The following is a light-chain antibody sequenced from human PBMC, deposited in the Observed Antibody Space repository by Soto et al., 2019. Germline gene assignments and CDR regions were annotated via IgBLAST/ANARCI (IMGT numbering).Light chain of an antibody. CDR1: SSDVGGYNY. CDR3: SSYAGSNNYVV. J-gene: IGLJ2*01. CDR2: EVS. V-gene: IGLV2-8*01. Sequence: QSALTQPPSASGSPGQSVTISCTGTSSDVGGYNYVSWYQQHPGKAPKLMIYEVSKRPSGVPDRFSGSKSGNTASRTVSGLQAEDEADYYCSSYAGSNNYVVFGGGTKVTV.